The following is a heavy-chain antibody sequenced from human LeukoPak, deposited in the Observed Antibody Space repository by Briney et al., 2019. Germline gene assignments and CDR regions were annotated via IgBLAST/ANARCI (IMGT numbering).Heavy chain of an antibody. Sequence: SVKVSCKDSGGTFSSYAISWVRQAPGQGLELMGRIIPILGIANYAQKFQGRVTITADKSTSTAYMELSSLRSEDTAVYYCARGTIVGVTRPFDYWGQGTLVTVSS. CDR2: IIPILGIA. CDR1: GGTFSSYA. V-gene: IGHV1-69*04. CDR3: ARGTIVGVTRPFDY. D-gene: IGHD1-26*01. J-gene: IGHJ4*02.